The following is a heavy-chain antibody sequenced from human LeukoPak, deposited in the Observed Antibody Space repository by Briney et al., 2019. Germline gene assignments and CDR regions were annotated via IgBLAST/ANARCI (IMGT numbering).Heavy chain of an antibody. CDR1: GFTYSSYG. Sequence: GGSLRLSCAASGFTYSSYGMHWVRQAPGKGLEWVAFIRYDGNNKYYADSVKGRFTISRDNSKNTLYLQMNSLRAEDTAVYYCARDQVFEGSPPYYGMDVWGQGTTVTVSS. CDR3: ARDQVFEGSPPYYGMDV. CDR2: IRYDGNNK. V-gene: IGHV3-30*02. D-gene: IGHD1-26*01. J-gene: IGHJ6*02.